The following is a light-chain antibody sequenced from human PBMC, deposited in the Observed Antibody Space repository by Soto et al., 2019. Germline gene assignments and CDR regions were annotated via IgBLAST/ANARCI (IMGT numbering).Light chain of an antibody. Sequence: QSALTQPASVSGSPGQSITISCTGTSSDVGAYTSVSWYQQHPGKAPKLMISEVSNRPSRVSNRFSGSKSGNTASLTISRLQAEDEADYFCSSYTSTDTVVFGGGTK. CDR1: SSDVGAYTS. CDR2: EVS. V-gene: IGLV2-14*03. CDR3: SSYTSTDTVV. J-gene: IGLJ2*01.